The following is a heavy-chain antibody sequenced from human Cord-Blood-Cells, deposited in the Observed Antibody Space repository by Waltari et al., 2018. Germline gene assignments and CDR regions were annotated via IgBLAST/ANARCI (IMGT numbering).Heavy chain of an antibody. D-gene: IGHD3-3*01. J-gene: IGHJ4*02. CDR1: GGTFSSYA. V-gene: IGHV1-69*06. Sequence: QVPLVQSGAEVKKPGSSVKVSCKASGGTFSSYAISWVRQAPGQGLVWMGGIIPIFGTANYAQKFQGRVTITADKSTSTAYMELSSLRSEDTAVYYCAVTIFGVVINPSFDYWGQGTLVTVSS. CDR2: IIPIFGTA. CDR3: AVTIFGVVINPSFDY.